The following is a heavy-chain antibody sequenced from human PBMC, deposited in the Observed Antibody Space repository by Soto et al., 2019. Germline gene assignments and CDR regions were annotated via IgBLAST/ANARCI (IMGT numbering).Heavy chain of an antibody. D-gene: IGHD3-3*01. V-gene: IGHV3-33*01. J-gene: IGHJ4*02. CDR3: ARDRRIFGVVIIRGAYLDY. CDR2: IWYDGSNK. CDR1: GFTFSSYG. Sequence: QVQLVESGGGMVQPGRSLRLSCAASGFTFSSYGMHWVRQAPGKGLEWVAVIWYDGSNKYYADSVKGRFTISRDNSKNTLYLQMNSLRAEDTAVYYCARDRRIFGVVIIRGAYLDYWGQGTLVTVSS.